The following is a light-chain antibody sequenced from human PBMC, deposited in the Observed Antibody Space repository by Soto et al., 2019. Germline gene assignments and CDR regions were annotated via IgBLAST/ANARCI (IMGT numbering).Light chain of an antibody. CDR3: QQYIRWPLT. CDR1: QSVKSSY. Sequence: EIVLTQSPAALSLSPGERATLSCRASQSVKSSYLAWYQQKPGQAPSLLIYGASTRATGTPARFSGSGSGTEFTLTISSLQSEDFAVYYCQQYIRWPLTFGGGTKVDIK. J-gene: IGKJ4*01. CDR2: GAS. V-gene: IGKV3-15*01.